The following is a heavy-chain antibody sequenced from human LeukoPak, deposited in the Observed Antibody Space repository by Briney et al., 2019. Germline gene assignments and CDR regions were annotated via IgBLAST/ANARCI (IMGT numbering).Heavy chain of an antibody. CDR1: GFTVSSYS. V-gene: IGHV3-21*01. D-gene: IGHD1-26*01. CDR2: ISSSSSYI. J-gene: IGHJ4*02. CDR3: ARDLTRGSYPGG. Sequence: GGSLRLSCAASGFTVSSYSMNWVRQTPGKGLEWVSSISSSSSYIYYADSVKGRFTISRDNAKNSLYLQMNSLRAEDTAVYYCARDLTRGSYPGGWGQGTLVTVSS.